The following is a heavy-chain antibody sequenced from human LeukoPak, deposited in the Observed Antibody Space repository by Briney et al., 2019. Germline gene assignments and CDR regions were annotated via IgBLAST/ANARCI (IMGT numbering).Heavy chain of an antibody. J-gene: IGHJ4*02. CDR2: TRNKANSYTT. CDR1: GFTFSDHY. CDR3: AREGQWESLDY. Sequence: GGSLRLSCAASGFTFSDHYMDWVRQAPGKGLEWVGRTRNKANSYTTEYAASVKGRFTISRDDSKNSLYLRMNSLKTEDTAVYYCAREGQWESLDYWGQGTLVTVSS. V-gene: IGHV3-72*01. D-gene: IGHD1-26*01.